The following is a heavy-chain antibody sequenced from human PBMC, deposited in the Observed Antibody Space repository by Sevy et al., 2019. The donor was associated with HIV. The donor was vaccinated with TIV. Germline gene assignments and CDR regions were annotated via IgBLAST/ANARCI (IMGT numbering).Heavy chain of an antibody. V-gene: IGHV3-48*02. CDR3: ARERGTYYDTSGYPYLLEAGFDY. CDR2: INSDSDTM. J-gene: IGHJ4*02. Sequence: GGSLRLSCVASGFPFNYYAMNWVRQAPGKGLEWILYINSDSDTMYYGDSVKGRFTISRENGKNSLYLQMNSLREEDTAVYYCARERGTYYDTSGYPYLLEAGFDYWGQGTLVTVSS. CDR1: GFPFNYYA. D-gene: IGHD3-22*01.